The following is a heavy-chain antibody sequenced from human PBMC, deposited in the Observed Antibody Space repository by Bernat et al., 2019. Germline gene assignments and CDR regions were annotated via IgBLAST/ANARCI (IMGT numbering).Heavy chain of an antibody. Sequence: QVQLQESGPGLVKPSQTLSLTCTVSGGSISSGGYYWSWIRQLPGKGLEWIGYIYYSGSTYYNPSLKSRVTISVDTSKNQFSLKLSSVTAADTAVYYCAREIVVVVAATRRFDPWGQGTLVTVSS. J-gene: IGHJ5*02. CDR3: AREIVVVVAATRRFDP. CDR1: GGSISSGGYY. V-gene: IGHV4-31*03. D-gene: IGHD2-15*01. CDR2: IYYSGST.